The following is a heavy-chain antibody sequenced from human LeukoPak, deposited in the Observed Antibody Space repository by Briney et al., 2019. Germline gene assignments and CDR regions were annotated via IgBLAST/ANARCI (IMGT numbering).Heavy chain of an antibody. V-gene: IGHV3-11*06. CDR2: VSPTTSYA. CDR3: ARGHYGLDV. CDR1: GFTFSSYA. J-gene: IGHJ6*02. Sequence: GGSLRLSCAASGFTFSSYAMSWIRQAPGKGLEWISYVSPTTSYANYYADSVKGRFTISRDDAKKSLYLQMNSLRDEDTAVYYCARGHYGLDVWGQGTTVTVSS.